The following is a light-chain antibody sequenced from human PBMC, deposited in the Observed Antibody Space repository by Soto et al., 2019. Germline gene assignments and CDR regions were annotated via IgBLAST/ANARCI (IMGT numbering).Light chain of an antibody. Sequence: DIQMTQSPSSLSASVGDRVTITCRASQGSSKSLAWYQQKPGKVPKLLIYTASTLQSGVTSRFSGRGFGTDLALTITSLQHDDVATYYCQKYNSAHLTFGGGTNVEIK. CDR1: QGSSKS. CDR2: TAS. J-gene: IGKJ4*01. CDR3: QKYNSAHLT. V-gene: IGKV1-27*01.